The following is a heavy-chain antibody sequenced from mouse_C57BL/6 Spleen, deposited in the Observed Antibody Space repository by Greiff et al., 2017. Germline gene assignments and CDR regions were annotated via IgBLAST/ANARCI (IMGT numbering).Heavy chain of an antibody. D-gene: IGHD3-1*01. CDR2: ISSGSSTI. J-gene: IGHJ1*03. Sequence: DVQLVESGGGLVKPGGSLKLSCAASGFTFSDYGMHWVRQAPEKGLEWVAYISSGSSTIYYADTVKGRFTISRDNAKNTLFLQMTSLRSEDTAMYYCARPGWDWYCDVWGTGTTVTVSS. CDR3: ARPGWDWYCDV. CDR1: GFTFSDYG. V-gene: IGHV5-17*01.